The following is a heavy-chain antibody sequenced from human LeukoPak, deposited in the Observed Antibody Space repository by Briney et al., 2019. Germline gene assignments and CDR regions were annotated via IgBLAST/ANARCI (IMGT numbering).Heavy chain of an antibody. V-gene: IGHV3-53*01. CDR1: GFTVSSNY. CDR2: IYAGGAT. D-gene: IGHD3-10*01. CDR3: EREGGDSMIQGVIAD. J-gene: IGHJ4*02. Sequence: GGSLSLSCSGSGFTVSSNYMSWVRQAPGKGLEGVSVIYAGGATAYADSVKGRFIISRDNSKNTLYLQMNSLRAEDTALYYCEREGGDSMIQGVIADWGQGTLVTVSS.